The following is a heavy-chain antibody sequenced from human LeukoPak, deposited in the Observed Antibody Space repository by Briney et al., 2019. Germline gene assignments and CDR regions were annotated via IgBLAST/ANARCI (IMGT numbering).Heavy chain of an antibody. J-gene: IGHJ4*02. CDR3: ARDLWIAGYGFNY. V-gene: IGHV3-23*01. CDR1: GFTFNSYA. CDR2: ISGSGGST. Sequence: GGSLRLSCAASGFTFNSYAMSWVRQAPGKGLEWVSGISGSGGSTYYADSVKGRFTVSRDNSKNTLYLQMNSLRAEDTAVYYCARDLWIAGYGFNYWGQGTLVTVSS. D-gene: IGHD5-12*01.